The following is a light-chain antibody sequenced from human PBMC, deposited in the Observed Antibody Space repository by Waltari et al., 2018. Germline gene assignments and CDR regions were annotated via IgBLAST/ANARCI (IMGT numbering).Light chain of an antibody. J-gene: IGLJ2*01. CDR1: SSDVGAYNF. V-gene: IGLV2-14*01. CDR3: SSFETNSASVI. Sequence: QSALTQPASVSGSPGQSITISCTGTSSDVGAYNFVSWYQHYPGKAPKIIIYEVSNRPSGVSYRFAGSKSVNTASLTISGLQAEDEAVYYCSSFETNSASVIFGGGTMVTVL. CDR2: EVS.